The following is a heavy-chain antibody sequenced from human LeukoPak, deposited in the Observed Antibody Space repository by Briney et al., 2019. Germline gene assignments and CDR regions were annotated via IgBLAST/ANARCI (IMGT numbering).Heavy chain of an antibody. CDR2: ISWNSGSI. J-gene: IGHJ6*02. CDR3: AGFEQWPPSGDYYGMDV. CDR1: GFTFDDYA. V-gene: IGHV3-9*01. Sequence: GRSLRLSCAASGFTFDDYAMHWVRQAPGKGLEWVSGISWNSGSIGYADSVKGRFTISRDNAKNSLYLQMNSLRAEDTAVYYCAGFEQWPPSGDYYGMDVWGQGTTVTVSS. D-gene: IGHD6-19*01.